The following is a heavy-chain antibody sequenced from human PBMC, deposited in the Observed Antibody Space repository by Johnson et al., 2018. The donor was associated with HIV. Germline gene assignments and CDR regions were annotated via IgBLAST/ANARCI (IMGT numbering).Heavy chain of an antibody. J-gene: IGHJ3*01. CDR2: IKSDGTST. Sequence: EVQLVESGGGLVQPGGSLRLSCAVSGFSFRNYWMEWVRQAPGKGLVWVSRIKSDGTSTTYADSVRGRFTISRDNAKNTLYLQMNSLRAEDTAVYYCAKLVGATHPLDFWGQGTMVTVSS. CDR3: AKLVGATHPLDF. CDR1: GFSFRNYW. D-gene: IGHD1-26*01. V-gene: IGHV3-74*01.